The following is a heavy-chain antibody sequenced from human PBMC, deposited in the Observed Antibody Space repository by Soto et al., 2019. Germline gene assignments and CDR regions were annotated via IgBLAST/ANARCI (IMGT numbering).Heavy chain of an antibody. CDR1: GGTFSSYS. Sequence: ASVKVSCKASGGTFSSYSISWVLQAPGQGLEWMGGIIPIFGTANYAQKFQGRVTITADESTSTAYMELSSLRSEDTAVYYCARGDEGYCSGGSCFYYYYYGMDVWGQGTTVTVSS. D-gene: IGHD2-15*01. V-gene: IGHV1-69*13. J-gene: IGHJ6*02. CDR2: IIPIFGTA. CDR3: ARGDEGYCSGGSCFYYYYYGMDV.